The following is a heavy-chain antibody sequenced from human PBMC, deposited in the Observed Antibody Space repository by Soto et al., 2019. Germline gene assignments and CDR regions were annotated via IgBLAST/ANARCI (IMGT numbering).Heavy chain of an antibody. J-gene: IGHJ6*02. CDR1: GEGPYW. Sequence: QVQLQESGPGLVKPSETLSLTCAVSGEGPYWWSWVRQPPGKGLEWIGEISRDGTTNYNPSLKSRVTMSMDTSKNQLSLTLNSVTAADTALYYCATQTISYTWDVWGQGTTVTVSS. CDR3: ATQTISYTWDV. V-gene: IGHV4-4*02. CDR2: ISRDGTT. D-gene: IGHD3-3*01.